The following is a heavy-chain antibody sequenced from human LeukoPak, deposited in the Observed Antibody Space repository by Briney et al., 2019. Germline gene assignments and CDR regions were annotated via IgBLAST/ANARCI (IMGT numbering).Heavy chain of an antibody. J-gene: IGHJ4*02. CDR3: ANNPHSSSWSTVGY. Sequence: GGSLRLSCAASGFTFSSYGMHWVRQAPGKGLEWVAFIRYDGSNKYYADSVKGRFTISRDNSKNTLYLQMNSLRAEDTAVYYCANNPHSSSWSTVGYWGQGTLVTVSS. D-gene: IGHD6-13*01. CDR1: GFTFSSYG. CDR2: IRYDGSNK. V-gene: IGHV3-30*02.